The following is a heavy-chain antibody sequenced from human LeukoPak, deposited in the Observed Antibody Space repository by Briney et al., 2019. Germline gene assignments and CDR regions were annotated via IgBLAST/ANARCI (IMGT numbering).Heavy chain of an antibody. CDR3: ARVGYYAPGSYQKTFGP. V-gene: IGHV4-59*01. CDR1: GGSISSYY. Sequence: SETLSLTCTVSGGSISSYYWSWIRQPPGKGLELIGYIYYTGSTNYNPSLKSRVTISVDTSKNQFSLKLSSVTAADTAVYYCARVGYYAPGSYQKTFGPWGQGTLVTVSS. CDR2: IYYTGST. D-gene: IGHD3-10*01. J-gene: IGHJ5*02.